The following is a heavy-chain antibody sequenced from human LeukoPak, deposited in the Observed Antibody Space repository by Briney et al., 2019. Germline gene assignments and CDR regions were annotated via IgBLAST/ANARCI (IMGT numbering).Heavy chain of an antibody. V-gene: IGHV1-18*04. CDR2: ISAYNGNT. D-gene: IGHD5-24*01. CDR1: GYTFTSYY. Sequence: ASVKVSCKASGYTFTSYYMHWVRQAPGQGLDWMGGISAYNGNTNYAQKLQGRVTMTTDTSTSTAYMELRSLRSDDTAVYYCARVRDDYTPSDYWGQGTLVTVSS. CDR3: ARVRDDYTPSDY. J-gene: IGHJ4*02.